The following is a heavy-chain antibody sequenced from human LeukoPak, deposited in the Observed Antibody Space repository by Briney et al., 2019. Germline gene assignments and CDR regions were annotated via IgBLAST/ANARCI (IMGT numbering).Heavy chain of an antibody. Sequence: SGPTLVKPTQTLTLTCTFSGFSLSTSGVGVGWFRQPPGKALEWLALIYWDDDKRYSPSLKSRLTITKDTSKNQVVLTMTNMDPVDTATYYCAHSSITIFGVVIKTGAFDIWGQGTMVTVSS. V-gene: IGHV2-5*02. CDR2: IYWDDDK. D-gene: IGHD3-3*01. CDR1: GFSLSTSGVG. J-gene: IGHJ3*02. CDR3: AHSSITIFGVVIKTGAFDI.